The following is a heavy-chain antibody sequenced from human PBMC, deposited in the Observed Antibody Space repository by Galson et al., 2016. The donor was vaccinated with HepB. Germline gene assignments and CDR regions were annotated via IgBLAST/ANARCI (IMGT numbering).Heavy chain of an antibody. CDR2: IYWDDDK. V-gene: IGHV2-5*02. Sequence: PALVKPTQTLTLTCTFSGFSLSTNGVGVGWIRQPPGKALEWLALIYWDDDKRYSPSLKNRLIITKDTSKNQVVLTMTNMDPVDTATYYCAHRTTKNGWSGYYINGMDVWGQGTTVTVSS. CDR1: GFSLSTNGVG. D-gene: IGHD3-3*01. CDR3: AHRTTKNGWSGYYINGMDV. J-gene: IGHJ6*02.